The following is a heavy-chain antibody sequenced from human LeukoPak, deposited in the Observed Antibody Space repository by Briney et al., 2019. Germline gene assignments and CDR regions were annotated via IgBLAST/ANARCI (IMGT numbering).Heavy chain of an antibody. J-gene: IGHJ4*02. CDR3: ARDQLYCSGGNCYFDY. D-gene: IGHD2-15*01. Sequence: TGGSLRLSCAASGFTFSSYWMHWVRQIPGKGLVWVSRISSDGRSTTSADSVKGRFTISRDNAKNTVYLQMNSLRTEDTAVYYCARDQLYCSGGNCYFDYWGQGTLVTVSS. CDR2: ISSDGRST. CDR1: GFTFSSYW. V-gene: IGHV3-74*03.